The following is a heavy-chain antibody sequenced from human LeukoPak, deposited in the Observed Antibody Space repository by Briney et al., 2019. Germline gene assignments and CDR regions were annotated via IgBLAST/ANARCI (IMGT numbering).Heavy chain of an antibody. V-gene: IGHV3-23*01. CDR1: GFTFSSYA. CDR3: AKDTPQPLIAVAGKVDY. Sequence: GGSLRRSCAASGFTFSSYAMSWVRQAPGKGLEWVSAISGSGGSTYYADSVKGRFTISRDNSKNTLYLQMNSLRAEDTAVYYCAKDTPQPLIAVAGKVDYWGQGTLVTVSS. J-gene: IGHJ4*02. CDR2: ISGSGGST. D-gene: IGHD6-19*01.